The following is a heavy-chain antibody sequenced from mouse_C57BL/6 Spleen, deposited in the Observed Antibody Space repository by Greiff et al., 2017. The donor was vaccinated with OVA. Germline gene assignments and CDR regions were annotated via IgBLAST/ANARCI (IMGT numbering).Heavy chain of an antibody. V-gene: IGHV1-69*01. CDR2: IDPSDSYT. J-gene: IGHJ1*03. CDR3: ARRSVWYFDV. CDR1: GYTFTSYW. Sequence: QVQLQQSGAELVMPGASVKLSCKASGYTFTSYWMHWVKQRPGQGLEWIGEIDPSDSYTNYNQKFKGKSTLTVDKSSSTAYMQLSSLTSEDSAVYYCARRSVWYFDVWGTGTTVTVSS.